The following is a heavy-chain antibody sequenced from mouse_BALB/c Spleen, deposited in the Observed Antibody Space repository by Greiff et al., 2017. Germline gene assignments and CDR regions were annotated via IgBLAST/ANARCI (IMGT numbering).Heavy chain of an antibody. J-gene: IGHJ1*01. CDR3: ARDYYGYWYFDV. V-gene: IGHV7-1*02. Sequence: EVHLVESGGGLVQPGGSLRLSCATSGFTFSDFYMEWVRQPPGKRLEWIAASRNKANDYPTEYSASVKGRFIVSRDTSQSILYLQMNALRAEDTAIYYCARDYYGYWYFDVWGAGTTVTVSA. CDR2: SRNKANDYPT. D-gene: IGHD1-1*01. CDR1: GFTFSDFY.